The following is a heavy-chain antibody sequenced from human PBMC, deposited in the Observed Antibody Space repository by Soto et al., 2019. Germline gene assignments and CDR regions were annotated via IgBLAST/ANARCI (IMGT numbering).Heavy chain of an antibody. J-gene: IGHJ4*02. CDR3: AKNRSGSGWTAYFFDF. CDR2: ISGSGGST. Sequence: EVQLLESGGGLVQPGGSLRLSCAASGFTYSSYAMSWVRQAPGKGLEWVSAISGSGGSTYYADSVKGRFTISRDNSKNTLYLQMNSLRAEDTAVYYCAKNRSGSGWTAYFFDFLGQGTLVTVSS. CDR1: GFTYSSYA. D-gene: IGHD6-19*01. V-gene: IGHV3-23*01.